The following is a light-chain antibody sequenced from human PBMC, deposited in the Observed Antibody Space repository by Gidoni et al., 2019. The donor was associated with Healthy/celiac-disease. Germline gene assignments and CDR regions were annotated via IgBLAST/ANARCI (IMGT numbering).Light chain of an antibody. CDR1: QSVSSN. Sequence: IEMKQSPAPLSVSPGERATLSCRASQSVSSNLAWYQQKPGQAHRLLLDRSSTRATGIPARFSGSGSGTEFTLTISSLQSEDFAVYYCQQYNNSPGTFGQGTRLEIK. J-gene: IGKJ5*01. CDR3: QQYNNSPGT. V-gene: IGKV3-15*01. CDR2: RSS.